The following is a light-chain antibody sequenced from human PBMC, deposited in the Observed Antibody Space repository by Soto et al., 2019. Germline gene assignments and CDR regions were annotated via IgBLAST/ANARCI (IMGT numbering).Light chain of an antibody. CDR1: TGAVTNGHY. V-gene: IGLV7-46*01. J-gene: IGLJ1*01. CDR2: DTT. Sequence: QAVVTQEPSLTVSPGGTVTLTYGSSTGAVTNGHYPYWVQQKPGQAPRTLIYDTTNRHSWTPARFSGSLLGGKAALTLSGAQPEDEAEYYCLLSYNGPYVFGTGTKVTVL. CDR3: LLSYNGPYV.